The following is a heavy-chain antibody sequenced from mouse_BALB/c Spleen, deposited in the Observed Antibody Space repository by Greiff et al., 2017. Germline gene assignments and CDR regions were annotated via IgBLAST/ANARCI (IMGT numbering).Heavy chain of an antibody. CDR1: GFTFSSFG. V-gene: IGHV5-17*02. Sequence: EVQLVESGGGLVQPGGSRKLSCAASGFTFSSFGMHWVRQAPEKGLEWVAYISSGSSTIYYADTVKGRFTISRDNPKNTLFLQMTSLRSEDTAMYYCARSGGKGRMDYWGQGTSVTVSS. CDR2: ISSGSSTI. J-gene: IGHJ4*01. CDR3: ARSGGKGRMDY. D-gene: IGHD1-3*01.